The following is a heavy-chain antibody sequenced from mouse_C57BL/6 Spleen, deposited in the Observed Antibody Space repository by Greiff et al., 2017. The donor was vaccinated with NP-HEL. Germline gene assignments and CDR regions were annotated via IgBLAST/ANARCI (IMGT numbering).Heavy chain of an antibody. V-gene: IGHV1-53*01. CDR3: SLSRYDGYYAMDY. CDR1: GYTFTSYW. CDR2: INPSNGGT. D-gene: IGHD2-3*01. J-gene: IGHJ4*01. Sequence: VQLQQSGTELVKPGASVKLSCKASGYTFTSYWMHWVKQRPGQGLEWIGNINPSNGGTNYNEKFKSKATLTVDKSSSTAYMQLSSLTSEDSAVYYWSLSRYDGYYAMDYWGQGTSVTVSS.